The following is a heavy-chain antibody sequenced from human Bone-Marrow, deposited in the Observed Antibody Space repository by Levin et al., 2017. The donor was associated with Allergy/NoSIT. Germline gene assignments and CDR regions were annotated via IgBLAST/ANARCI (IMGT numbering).Heavy chain of an antibody. V-gene: IGHV4-38-2*02. D-gene: IGHD6-19*01. CDR1: GYSISSGYY. CDR3: ARDTGIAVAGTWGY. CDR2: IYHSGST. J-gene: IGHJ4*02. Sequence: PSETLSLTCAVSGYSISSGYYWGWIRQPPGKGLEWIGSIYHSGSTYYNPSLKSRVTISVDTSKNQFSLKLSSVTAADTAVYYCARDTGIAVAGTWGYWGQGTLVTVSS.